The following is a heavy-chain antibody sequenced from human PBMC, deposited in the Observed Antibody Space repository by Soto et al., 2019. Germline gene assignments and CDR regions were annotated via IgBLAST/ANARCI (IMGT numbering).Heavy chain of an antibody. J-gene: IGHJ6*02. Sequence: GGSLRLSCAASGFTFSNAWMNWVRQAPGKGLEWVGRIKSKTDGGTTDYAAPVKGRFTISRDDSKNTLYLQMNSLKTEDTAVYYCTTCPLSIQPGVLPIYDYYYYYGMDVWGQGTTVTVSS. CDR3: TTCPLSIQPGVLPIYDYYYYYGMDV. CDR2: IKSKTDGGTT. D-gene: IGHD5-18*01. CDR1: GFTFSNAW. V-gene: IGHV3-15*07.